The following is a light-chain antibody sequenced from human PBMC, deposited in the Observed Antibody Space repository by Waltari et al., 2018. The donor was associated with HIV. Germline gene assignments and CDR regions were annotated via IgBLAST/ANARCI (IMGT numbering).Light chain of an antibody. J-gene: IGLJ3*02. V-gene: IGLV8-61*01. CDR1: SGSVSTGSY. Sequence: QTVVTQEPSLSVSPGGTVTLTCGLTSGSVSTGSYPHWYQQTPGRPPRTLIYSTNTRSSGVPDRFSGSILGNQAALTITGAQAEDESDYYCVLYMGSGYWLFGGGTRLTVL. CDR3: VLYMGSGYWL. CDR2: STN.